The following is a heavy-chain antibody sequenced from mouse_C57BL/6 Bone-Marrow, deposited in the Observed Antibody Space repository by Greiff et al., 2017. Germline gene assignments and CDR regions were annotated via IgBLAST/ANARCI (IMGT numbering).Heavy chain of an antibody. CDR2: ISSGGDYI. CDR1: GFTFSSYA. Sequence: EVQLVESGEGLVKPGGSLKLSCAVSGFTFSSYAMSWVRQTPEKRLEWVAYISSGGDYIYYADTVKGRFTISRDNARNTLYLQMSSLKSEDTAMYYCTREWYYYGSSYDYAMDYWGQGTSVTVSS. V-gene: IGHV5-9-1*02. J-gene: IGHJ4*01. CDR3: TREWYYYGSSYDYAMDY. D-gene: IGHD1-1*01.